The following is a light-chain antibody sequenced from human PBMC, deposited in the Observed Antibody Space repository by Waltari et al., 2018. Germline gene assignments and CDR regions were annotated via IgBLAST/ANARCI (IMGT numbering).Light chain of an antibody. V-gene: IGKV1-5*03. J-gene: IGKJ4*01. Sequence: IRMTQSPSTLSASAGDRVIISCRASQSISKWLAWYQQKPGKAPKLLIYEASTLQSGVPSRFSGTGAGTDFTLTISSLQPDDFATYCQQYNSYSLLTFGGGTKVEIK. CDR1: QSISKW. CDR3: QQYNSYSLLT. CDR2: EAS.